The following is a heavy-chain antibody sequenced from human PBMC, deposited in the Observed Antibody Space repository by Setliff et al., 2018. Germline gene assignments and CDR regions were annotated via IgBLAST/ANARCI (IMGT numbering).Heavy chain of an antibody. Sequence: PSETLSLTCAVYGGSFSDYWWSWIRQLPGKGLEWIAEIHHSGSTNFHPSLKSRVAISVDPSKNQFYLNLRSVTAADTAVYFCARGTKTMVINYWHFDVWGRGTPVTVS. CDR3: ARGTKTMVINYWHFDV. V-gene: IGHV4-34*01. J-gene: IGHJ2*01. CDR1: GGSFSDYW. D-gene: IGHD4-17*01. CDR2: IHHSGST.